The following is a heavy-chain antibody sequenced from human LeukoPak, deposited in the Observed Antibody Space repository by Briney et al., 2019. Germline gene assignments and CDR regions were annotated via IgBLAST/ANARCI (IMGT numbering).Heavy chain of an antibody. J-gene: IGHJ4*02. Sequence: GWSLRLSCAASGFTFSSYAMHWVRQAPGKGLEWVAVISYDGSNKYYADSVKGRFTISRDNSKNTLYLQMNSLRAEDTAVYYCASSKWLVYYFDYWGQGTLVTVSS. CDR3: ASSKWLVYYFDY. V-gene: IGHV3-30-3*01. CDR1: GFTFSSYA. CDR2: ISYDGSNK. D-gene: IGHD6-19*01.